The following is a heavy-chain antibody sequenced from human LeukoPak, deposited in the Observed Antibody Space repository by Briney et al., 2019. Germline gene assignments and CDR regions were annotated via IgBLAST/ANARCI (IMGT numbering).Heavy chain of an antibody. D-gene: IGHD6-25*01. CDR3: AGGNTWPGLSY. CDR1: GFTVSGNY. Sequence: GVSLRLYCAASGFTVSGNYMSWVRQARGKGLEWVSVIYTAGSTYNADSVKGRFTISRDKSKNTLYLQMNTLRAEDTAVYFCAGGNTWPGLSYWGQGTLLTVSS. V-gene: IGHV3-53*01. CDR2: IYTAGST. J-gene: IGHJ4*02.